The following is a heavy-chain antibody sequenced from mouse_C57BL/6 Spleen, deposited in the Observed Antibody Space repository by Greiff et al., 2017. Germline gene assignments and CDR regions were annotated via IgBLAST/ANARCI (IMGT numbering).Heavy chain of an antibody. CDR2: IYPGSGST. J-gene: IGHJ2*01. V-gene: IGHV1-55*01. Sequence: VKLQQSGAELVKPGASVKMSCKASGYTFTSYWITWVKQRPGQGLEWIGDIYPGSGSTNYNEKFKSKATLTVDTSSSTAYMQLSSLTSEASAVYYCARWVYYDYDEENYWGQGTTLTVSS. CDR3: ARWVYYDYDEENY. CDR1: GYTFTSYW. D-gene: IGHD2-4*01.